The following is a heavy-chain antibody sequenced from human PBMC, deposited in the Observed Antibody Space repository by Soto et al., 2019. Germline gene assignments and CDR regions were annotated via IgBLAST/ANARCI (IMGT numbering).Heavy chain of an antibody. CDR3: ARGTSVRSAFDI. D-gene: IGHD3-10*01. CDR1: GGSFSGYY. V-gene: IGHV4-34*01. Sequence: PSEKLSLTCAVYGGSFSGYYWSWFRQPPGKGLEWIGEINHSGSTNYNPSRKSRVTIAVDTSKNQFSLKLSSVTAADTAVYYFARGTSVRSAFDIWGQVTMVTVSS. CDR2: INHSGST. J-gene: IGHJ3*02.